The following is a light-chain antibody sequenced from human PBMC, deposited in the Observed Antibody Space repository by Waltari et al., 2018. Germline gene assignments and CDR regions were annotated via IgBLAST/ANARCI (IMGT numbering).Light chain of an antibody. Sequence: EIVMTQSPATLSVSPGERATLSCRASQSVSSNLAWYQQKPGKAPRLLIYGASTRATGIPARFSGSGSGTEFTLTISSMQSEDFAVYYCQQYNNWPEWTFGQGTKVEIE. CDR1: QSVSSN. CDR2: GAS. CDR3: QQYNNWPEWT. V-gene: IGKV3-15*01. J-gene: IGKJ1*01.